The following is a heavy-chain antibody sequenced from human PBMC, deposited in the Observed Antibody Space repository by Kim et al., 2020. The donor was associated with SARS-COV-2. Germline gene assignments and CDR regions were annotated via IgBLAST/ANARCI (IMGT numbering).Heavy chain of an antibody. Sequence: GGSLRLSCAASGFTFSSYSMNWVRQAPGKGLEWVSSISSSSSYIYYADSVKGRFTISRDNAKNSLYLQMNSLRAEDTAVYYCASHPLVPQVRDDYWGQGTLVTVSS. V-gene: IGHV3-21*01. CDR2: ISSSSSYI. CDR3: ASHPLVPQVRDDY. J-gene: IGHJ4*02. D-gene: IGHD6-13*01. CDR1: GFTFSSYS.